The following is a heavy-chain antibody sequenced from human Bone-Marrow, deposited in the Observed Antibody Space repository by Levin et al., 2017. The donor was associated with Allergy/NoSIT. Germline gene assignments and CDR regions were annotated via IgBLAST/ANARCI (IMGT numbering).Heavy chain of an antibody. CDR1: GFSFSIYT. V-gene: IGHV3-21*01. D-gene: IGHD1-1*01. CDR2: ISSGSSAI. J-gene: IGHJ4*02. Sequence: GESLKISCAASGFSFSIYTMNWVRQAPGKGLEWVSSISSGSSAIYYADSVKGRFTISSDHAKNSVSLQMNSLVAEDTAVYYCARDEILWNDAHDFWGQGTLVTVSS. CDR3: ARDEILWNDAHDF.